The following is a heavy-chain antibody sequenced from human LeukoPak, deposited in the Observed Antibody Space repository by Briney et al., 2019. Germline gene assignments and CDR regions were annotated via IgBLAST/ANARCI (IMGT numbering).Heavy chain of an antibody. CDR3: AKDGPVTVGNFDY. D-gene: IGHD2/OR15-2a*01. J-gene: IGHJ4*02. V-gene: IGHV3-48*03. CDR2: ISSSTSTI. CDR1: GFTFSSYE. Sequence: GGSLRLSCAASGFTFSSYEMNWVRQAPGKGLEWVSYISSSTSTIYYADSVKGRFTISRDNAKNSLYLQMNSLRAEDTAVYYCAKDGPVTVGNFDYWGQGTLVTVSS.